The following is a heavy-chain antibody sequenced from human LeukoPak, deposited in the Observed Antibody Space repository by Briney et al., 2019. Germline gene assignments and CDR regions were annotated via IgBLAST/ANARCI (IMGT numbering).Heavy chain of an antibody. J-gene: IGHJ4*02. D-gene: IGHD2-2*01. CDR2: IYYSGST. CDR1: GGSISSYY. CDR3: ARGQVLHCSSTGCSFDY. V-gene: IGHV4-59*12. Sequence: SGTLSLTCAVSGGSISSYYWSWIRQPPGKGLEWIGYIYYSGSTNYNPSLKSRVTISVDTSKNQFSLKLSSVTAADTAVYYCARGQVLHCSSTGCSFDYWGQGTLVTVSS.